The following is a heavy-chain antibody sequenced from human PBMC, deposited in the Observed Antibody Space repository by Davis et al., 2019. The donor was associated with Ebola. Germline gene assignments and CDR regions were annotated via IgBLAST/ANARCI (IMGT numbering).Heavy chain of an antibody. CDR1: GFTFSDYY. Sequence: GESLKISCAASGFTFSDYYMSWIRQAPGKGLEWVSYISSSSSYTNYADPVKGRFTISRDNAKNSLYLQMNSLRAEDTAWYYCAREGASSSSLFYYGMDVWGQGTTVTVSS. CDR3: AREGASSSSLFYYGMDV. V-gene: IGHV3-11*06. CDR2: ISSSSSYT. J-gene: IGHJ6*02. D-gene: IGHD6-6*01.